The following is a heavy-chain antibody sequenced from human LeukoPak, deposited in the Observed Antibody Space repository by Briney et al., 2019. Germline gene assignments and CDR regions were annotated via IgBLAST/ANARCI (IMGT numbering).Heavy chain of an antibody. CDR2: ISSSSTYI. Sequence: GGSLRLSCAASGFTFSSYSMNWVRQAAGMGLEWVSSISSSSTYIYYADSVKGRFTISRDNSKNALFLQMNSLRVEDTAIYYCAKGQELDDGVFDSWGQGTLVTVSS. J-gene: IGHJ4*02. V-gene: IGHV3-21*04. CDR3: AKGQELDDGVFDS. D-gene: IGHD1-1*01. CDR1: GFTFSSYS.